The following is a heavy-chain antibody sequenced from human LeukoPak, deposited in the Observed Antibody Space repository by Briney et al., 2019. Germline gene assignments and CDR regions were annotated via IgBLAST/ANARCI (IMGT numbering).Heavy chain of an antibody. CDR1: GFTVSSYA. Sequence: GGSLRLSCAASGFTVSSYAMSWVRQAPGKGLEWVSAISTGGGSTYYADSVKGRFTISRDNSKNTVSLQMNSLRAEDTAVYYCAKGGGAEFDYWGQGILVTVSS. CDR2: ISTGGGST. D-gene: IGHD3-16*01. CDR3: AKGGGAEFDY. V-gene: IGHV3-23*01. J-gene: IGHJ4*02.